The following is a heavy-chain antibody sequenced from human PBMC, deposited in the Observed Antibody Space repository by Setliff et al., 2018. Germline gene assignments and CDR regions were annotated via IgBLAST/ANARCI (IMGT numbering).Heavy chain of an antibody. CDR2: INHSGST. J-gene: IGHJ5*02. D-gene: IGHD1-26*01. CDR1: GGSFSGYY. V-gene: IGHV4-34*01. CDR3: ARVLNWFDP. Sequence: KASETLSLTCAVYGGSFSGYYWSWIRQPPGKGLEWIGEINHSGSTNYNPSLKSRVTISVDTSKNQFSLKLSSVTAADTAVYYCARVLNWFDPWGQGTLVTVSS.